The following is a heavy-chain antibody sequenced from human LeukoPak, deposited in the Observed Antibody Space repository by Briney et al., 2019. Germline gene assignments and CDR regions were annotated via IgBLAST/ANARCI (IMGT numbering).Heavy chain of an antibody. CDR3: ATGLREIYGSGSYYNSDAFDI. D-gene: IGHD3-10*01. J-gene: IGHJ3*02. CDR1: GYSISSGYY. CDR2: IYYSVST. V-gene: IGHV4-38-2*01. Sequence: SETLSLTCAVSGYSISSGYYWDWIRQPPGKGLEWIGSIYYSVSTYYNPSLKSRVTISVDTSKNQFSLKLSSVTAADTAVYYCATGLREIYGSGSYYNSDAFDIWGQGTMVTVSS.